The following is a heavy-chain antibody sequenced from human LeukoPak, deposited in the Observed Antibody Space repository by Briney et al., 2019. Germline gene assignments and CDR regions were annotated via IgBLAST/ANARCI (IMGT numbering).Heavy chain of an antibody. V-gene: IGHV3-33*01. CDR3: ARDPGDYYGSGSSDAFDI. CDR1: GFTLSSYG. Sequence: GGSLRLSCAASGFTLSSYGMHWVRQAPGKGMEWVAVIWYDGSNKYYADSVKGRFTISRDNSKNTLYLQMNSLRAEDTAVYYCARDPGDYYGSGSSDAFDIWGQGTMVTVSS. J-gene: IGHJ3*02. D-gene: IGHD3-10*01. CDR2: IWYDGSNK.